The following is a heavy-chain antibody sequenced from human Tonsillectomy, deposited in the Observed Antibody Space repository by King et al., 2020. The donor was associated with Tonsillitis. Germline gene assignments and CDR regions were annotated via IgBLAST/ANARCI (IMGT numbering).Heavy chain of an antibody. CDR2: INSDGSRR. D-gene: IGHD6-19*01. V-gene: IGHV3-74*01. CDR3: AREPDSRGWYYQYYGMDV. J-gene: IGHJ6*02. CDR1: GFTFSSYW. Sequence: VQLVESGGGLVQPGGSLRLSCAASGFTFSSYWMHWVRQAPGKGLVWVSRINSDGSRRSYADSVQGRFTNSRDNAKNTLYLQMNSLRAEDTAVYYCAREPDSRGWYYQYYGMDVWGQGTTVTVSS.